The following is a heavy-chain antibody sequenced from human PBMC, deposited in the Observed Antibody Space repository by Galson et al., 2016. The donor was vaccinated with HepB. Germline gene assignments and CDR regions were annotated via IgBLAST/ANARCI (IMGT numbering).Heavy chain of an antibody. D-gene: IGHD3-3*01. Sequence: SLRLSCAASGFTFSSYAMHWVRQAPGKGLEWVAVVWSDGNNKYYADSVKGRFTISRDNSNNTLCLQMDSLRAEDTAVYYCARSYYDFWSGLGYWGQGTLVTVSS. CDR2: VWSDGNNK. V-gene: IGHV3-33*01. CDR1: GFTFSSYA. CDR3: ARSYYDFWSGLGY. J-gene: IGHJ4*02.